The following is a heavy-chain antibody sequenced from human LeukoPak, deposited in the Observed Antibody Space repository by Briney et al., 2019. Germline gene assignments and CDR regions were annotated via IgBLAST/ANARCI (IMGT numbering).Heavy chain of an antibody. J-gene: IGHJ4*02. Sequence: GGSLRLSCAASGFTFRAFGMHWVRQAPGKGLEWVAVIWSDGIHQYYADSVKGRFTFSRDNSKNMLHLQMNSLRAEDTAVYYCAKSTYYYGSGSYLDYWGRGTLVTVSS. V-gene: IGHV3-33*06. CDR3: AKSTYYYGSGSYLDY. D-gene: IGHD3-10*01. CDR1: GFTFRAFG. CDR2: IWSDGIHQ.